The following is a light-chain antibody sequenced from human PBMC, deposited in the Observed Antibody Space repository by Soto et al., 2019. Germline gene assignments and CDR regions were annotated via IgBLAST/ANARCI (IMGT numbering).Light chain of an antibody. Sequence: EIVLTQSPATLSLSPGGRATLSCRVSQNINIYLAWYQQKLGQAPRLLIYDLSIRATGIPARFSGSGSGTDFTLTISSLEPEDFGVYYCQQRYSWPLTFGGGTKVEIK. CDR1: QNINIY. J-gene: IGKJ4*01. CDR3: QQRYSWPLT. CDR2: DLS. V-gene: IGKV3-11*01.